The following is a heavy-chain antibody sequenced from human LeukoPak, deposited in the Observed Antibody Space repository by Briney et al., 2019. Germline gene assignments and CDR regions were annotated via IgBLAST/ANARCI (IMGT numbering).Heavy chain of an antibody. V-gene: IGHV3-11*01. CDR1: GFRVGSYY. J-gene: IGHJ4*02. D-gene: IGHD2-8*01. Sequence: GSLRLSCAASGFRVGSYYTSWIRHAPGKGLEWVAAVGNSDNNKDHADSVKGRFTISRDDAKNSVYLQMNSLRVEDTAIYYCAREQWYRFDNWGQGALVTVSS. CDR3: AREQWYRFDN. CDR2: VGNSDNNK.